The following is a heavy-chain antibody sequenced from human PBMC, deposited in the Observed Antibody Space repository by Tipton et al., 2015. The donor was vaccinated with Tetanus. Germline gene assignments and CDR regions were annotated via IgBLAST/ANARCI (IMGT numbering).Heavy chain of an antibody. CDR3: ARTGSPFDY. Sequence: EVQLVQSGAEVKKPGESLKISCKTSGYTFTNFWIGWVRQMPGKGLEWMGIIYPGDSRVIYSPSFQGHVTISADKSITTAYLHWSSLQASDTAMYFCARTGSPFDYWGQGTPITVSS. V-gene: IGHV5-51*01. CDR2: IYPGDSRV. CDR1: GYTFTNFW. D-gene: IGHD3-10*01. J-gene: IGHJ4*02.